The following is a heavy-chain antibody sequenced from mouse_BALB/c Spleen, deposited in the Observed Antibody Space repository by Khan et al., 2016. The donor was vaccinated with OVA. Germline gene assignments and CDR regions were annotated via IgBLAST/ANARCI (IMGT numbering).Heavy chain of an antibody. CDR1: GFTFSNYG. Sequence: VQLKESGGGLVKPGGSLKLSCAASGFTFSNYGVSWVRQTPEKRLEWVASISSGDTTYYPDSVKGRFTISRDNARNIPYLQMSSLSAEDTAMYYCARDGWFAYWGQGTLVTVSA. V-gene: IGHV5-6-5*01. CDR2: ISSGDTT. J-gene: IGHJ3*01. CDR3: ARDGWFAY.